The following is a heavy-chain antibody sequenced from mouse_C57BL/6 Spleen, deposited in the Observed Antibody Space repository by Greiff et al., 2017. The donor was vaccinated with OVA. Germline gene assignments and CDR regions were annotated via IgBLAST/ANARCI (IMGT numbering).Heavy chain of an antibody. CDR1: GYTFTSYD. Sequence: QVQLKQSGPELVKPGASVKLSCKASGYTFTSYDINWVKQRPGQGLEWIGWIYPRDGSTKYNEKFKGKATLTVDTSSSTAYMELHSLTSEDSAVYFCAYYYYGSRGYFDYWGQGTTLTVSS. J-gene: IGHJ2*01. V-gene: IGHV1-85*01. CDR3: AYYYYGSRGYFDY. CDR2: IYPRDGST. D-gene: IGHD1-1*01.